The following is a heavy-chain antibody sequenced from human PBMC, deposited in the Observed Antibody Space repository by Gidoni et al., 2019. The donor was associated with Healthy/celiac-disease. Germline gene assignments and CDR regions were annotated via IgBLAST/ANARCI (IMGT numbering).Heavy chain of an antibody. CDR2: IYYSGST. CDR3: AREGRLGAYYYDSSGYCS. V-gene: IGHV4-31*02. CDR1: GGSISSGGYY. D-gene: IGHD3-22*01. Sequence: SGGSISSGGYYWSWIRQHPGKGLEWIGYIYYSGSTYYNPSLKSRVTISVDTSKNQFSLKLSSVTAADTAVYYCAREGRLGAYYYDSSGYCSWGQGTLVTVSS. J-gene: IGHJ4*02.